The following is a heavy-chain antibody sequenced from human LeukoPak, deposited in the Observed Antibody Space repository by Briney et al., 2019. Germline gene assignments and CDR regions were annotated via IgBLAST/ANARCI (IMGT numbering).Heavy chain of an antibody. J-gene: IGHJ4*02. CDR3: ARQVVAVAGTGYFDY. D-gene: IGHD6-19*01. V-gene: IGHV4-39*01. CDR2: IHYSGST. Sequence: KASETLSLTCTVSGGSISSSSYYWGWIRQPPGKGLEWIGSIHYSGSTYYNSALKSRGTISVDTSKNQFSLKLNSVTAADTAVYFCARQVVAVAGTGYFDYWGQGTLVTVSS. CDR1: GGSISSSSYY.